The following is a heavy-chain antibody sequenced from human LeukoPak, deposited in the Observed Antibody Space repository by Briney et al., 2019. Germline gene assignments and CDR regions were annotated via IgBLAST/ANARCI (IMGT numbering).Heavy chain of an antibody. CDR1: GFTVSSNY. CDR3: ARESSGYYLDY. CDR2: IYPGGST. D-gene: IGHD6-25*01. V-gene: IGHV3-53*01. J-gene: IGHJ4*02. Sequence: GGSLRLSCAASGFTVSSNYMSWVRQAPGKGPECVSVIYPGGSTYYADSVKGRFTISRDDSKNTLYLQMNSLRAEDTAVYYCARESSGYYLDYWGQGTLVTVSS.